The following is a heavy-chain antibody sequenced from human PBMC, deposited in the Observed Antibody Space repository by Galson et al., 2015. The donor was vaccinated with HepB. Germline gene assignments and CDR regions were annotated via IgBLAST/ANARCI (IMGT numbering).Heavy chain of an antibody. V-gene: IGHV3-9*01. D-gene: IGHD7-27*01. CDR3: AKDSSSNWGSGVGDYFDY. J-gene: IGHJ4*02. CDR1: GFTFDDYA. CDR2: ISWNSGSI. Sequence: SLRLSCAASGFTFDDYAMHWVRQAPGKGLEWVSGISWNSGSIGYADSVKGRFTISRDNAKNSLYLQMNSLRAEDTALYYCAKDSSSNWGSGVGDYFDYWGQGTLVTVSS.